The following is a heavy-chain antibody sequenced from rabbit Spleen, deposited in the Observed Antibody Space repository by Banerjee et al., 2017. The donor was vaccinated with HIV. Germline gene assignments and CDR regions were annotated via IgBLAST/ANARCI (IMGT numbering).Heavy chain of an antibody. J-gene: IGHJ6*01. CDR2: IDLLFGTT. CDR1: GFDFSRDY. Sequence: QLKESGGGLVQPGGSLKLSCTASGFDFSRDYMNWVRQAPGKGLEWIGYIDLLFGTTYYANWVNGRFTISSHNAQNTLYLQLNSLTPADTATYFCVRGASGSGYYSLWGPGTLVTVS. CDR3: VRGASGSGYYSL. V-gene: IGHV1S7*01. D-gene: IGHD1-1*01.